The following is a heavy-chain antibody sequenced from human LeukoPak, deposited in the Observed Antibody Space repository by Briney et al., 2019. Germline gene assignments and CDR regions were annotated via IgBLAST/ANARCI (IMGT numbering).Heavy chain of an antibody. D-gene: IGHD3-22*01. Sequence: GASVKVSCKTSGYTFTACYIHWVRQAPGQGLEWMGWINPSSGGTKYSQKFQGWVTMTRDTSISTTYMQLIGLTSDDTAVYYCARGYYDSGGPRLDFWGQGTLVTVSS. J-gene: IGHJ4*02. CDR3: ARGYYDSGGPRLDF. V-gene: IGHV1-2*04. CDR2: INPSSGGT. CDR1: GYTFTACY.